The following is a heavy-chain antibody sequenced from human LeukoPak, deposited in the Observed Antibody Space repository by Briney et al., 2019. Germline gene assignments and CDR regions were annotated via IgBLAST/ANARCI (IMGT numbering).Heavy chain of an antibody. Sequence: PSETLSLTCAVYGGSSSGYYWSWIRQPPGKGLEWIGEINQSGSTNQNPSLKSRVTISIDTSKNQFSLKLNSVTAADTAVYYCARGYGSGSYFVYWGQGTLVTVSS. CDR2: INQSGST. D-gene: IGHD3-10*01. CDR1: GGSSSGYY. CDR3: ARGYGSGSYFVY. V-gene: IGHV4-34*01. J-gene: IGHJ4*02.